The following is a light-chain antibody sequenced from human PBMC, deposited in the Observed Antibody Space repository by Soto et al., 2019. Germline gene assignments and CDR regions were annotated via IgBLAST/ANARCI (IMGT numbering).Light chain of an antibody. CDR2: GNT. Sequence: QSVLTQPPSVSGAPGQWVTISCTGSSSNIGAGYDVHWYQQPPGTAPKLLIYGNTNRPSGVPDRFSGSKSGTSASLAIAGLQAEDEADYYCQSYDSSLRVFGTGTKLTVL. V-gene: IGLV1-40*01. CDR1: SSNIGAGYD. CDR3: QSYDSSLRV. J-gene: IGLJ1*01.